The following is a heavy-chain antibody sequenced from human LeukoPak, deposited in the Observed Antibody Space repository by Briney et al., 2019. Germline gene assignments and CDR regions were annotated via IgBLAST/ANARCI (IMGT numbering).Heavy chain of an antibody. CDR1: GGTFSSYA. J-gene: IGHJ4*02. Sequence: ASVKVSCKASGGTFSSYAISWVRLAPGQGLEWMGRISPNSGGTDYAQKFQGKVTMTRDASISTVYMDLNRLRSDDTAIYYCARQLETTSWFDYWGQGTLVIVSS. CDR2: ISPNSGGT. CDR3: ARQLETTSWFDY. D-gene: IGHD2-2*01. V-gene: IGHV1-2*06.